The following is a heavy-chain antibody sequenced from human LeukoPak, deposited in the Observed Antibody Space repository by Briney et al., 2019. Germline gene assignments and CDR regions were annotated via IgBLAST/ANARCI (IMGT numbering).Heavy chain of an antibody. J-gene: IGHJ4*02. Sequence: GGCLRLSCAASGFTFSSYSMNWVRQAPGKGLEWVSYISSSSSAIYYADSVKGRFTISRDNAKNSLYLQMNSLRAEDTAVYYCARDRDSSGYYGFDYWGQGTLVTVSS. V-gene: IGHV3-48*01. D-gene: IGHD3-22*01. CDR2: ISSSSSAI. CDR1: GFTFSSYS. CDR3: ARDRDSSGYYGFDY.